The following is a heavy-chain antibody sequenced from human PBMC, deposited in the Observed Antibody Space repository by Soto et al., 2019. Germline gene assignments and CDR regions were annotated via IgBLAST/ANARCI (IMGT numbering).Heavy chain of an antibody. Sequence: PGGSLRLSCAASGFTFSSYGMHWVRQAPGKGLEWVAVIWYDGSNKYYADSVKGRFTISRDNSKNTLYLQMNSLRAEDTAVYYCARLNTAMVDDYWGQGTLVTVSS. CDR3: ARLNTAMVDDY. V-gene: IGHV3-33*01. D-gene: IGHD5-18*01. CDR1: GFTFSSYG. J-gene: IGHJ4*02. CDR2: IWYDGSNK.